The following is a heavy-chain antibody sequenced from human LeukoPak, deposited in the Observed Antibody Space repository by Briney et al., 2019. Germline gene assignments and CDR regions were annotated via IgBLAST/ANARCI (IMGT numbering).Heavy chain of an antibody. J-gene: IGHJ4*02. Sequence: GGSLRLSCAASGFTFSNAWMSWVRQAPGKGLEWVGRIKSKTDGGTTDYAAPVKGRFTISRDDSKNTLYLQMNSLKTEDTAVYYCARGPYCSGGSCYGWGQGTLVTVSS. CDR3: ARGPYCSGGSCYG. CDR1: GFTFSNAW. D-gene: IGHD2-15*01. CDR2: IKSKTDGGTT. V-gene: IGHV3-15*01.